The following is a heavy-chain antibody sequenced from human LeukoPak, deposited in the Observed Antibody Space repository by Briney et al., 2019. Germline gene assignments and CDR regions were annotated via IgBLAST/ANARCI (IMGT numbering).Heavy chain of an antibody. J-gene: IGHJ4*02. D-gene: IGHD6-13*01. CDR2: FDPEDGET. V-gene: IGHV1-24*01. CDR1: GYTLTELS. CDR3: ATERGEVAAAGTLFDY. Sequence: ASVTVSCTVSGYTLTELSMHWVRQAPGKGLEWMGGFDPEDGETIYAQKFQGRVTMTEDTSTDTAYMELSSLRSEDTAVYHCATERGEVAAAGTLFDYWGQGTLVTVSS.